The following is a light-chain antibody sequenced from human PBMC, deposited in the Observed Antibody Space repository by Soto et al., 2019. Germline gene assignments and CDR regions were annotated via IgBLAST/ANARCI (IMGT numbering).Light chain of an antibody. Sequence: DIQMTQSPSSLSASVGDRVTITCRASQSISGYLNWYQQKPAKDPKLLIYAASSLQSGVPSRFSGSGSGTDFTITIISLQREDFASYYCQQSYDNPLFGGGTKVEIK. J-gene: IGKJ4*01. V-gene: IGKV1-39*01. CDR2: AAS. CDR1: QSISGY. CDR3: QQSYDNPL.